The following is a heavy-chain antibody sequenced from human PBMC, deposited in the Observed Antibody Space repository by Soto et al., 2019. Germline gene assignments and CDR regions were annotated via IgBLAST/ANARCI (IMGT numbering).Heavy chain of an antibody. V-gene: IGHV4-59*08. Sequence: SETLSLTCTVSGGSISSYYWSWIRQPPGKGLEWIGYIYYSGSTNYNPSLKSRVTISIDTSKNQFSLKLSSVTAADTAVYYCARRWSRQTTSYYYYYYMDVWGKGTTVTVSS. D-gene: IGHD3-3*01. J-gene: IGHJ6*03. CDR2: IYYSGST. CDR1: GGSISSYY. CDR3: ARRWSRQTTSYYYYYYMDV.